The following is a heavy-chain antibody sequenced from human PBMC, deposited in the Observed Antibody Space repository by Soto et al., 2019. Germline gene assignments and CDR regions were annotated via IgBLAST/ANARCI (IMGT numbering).Heavy chain of an antibody. J-gene: IGHJ5*02. D-gene: IGHD3-10*01. CDR3: ARFRYYGSGLNWFDP. Sequence: SETLSLTCAVYGGSFSGYYWSWIRQPPGKGLEWIGEINHGGSTNYNPSLKSRVTISVDTSKNQFSLKLSSVTAADTAVYYCARFRYYGSGLNWFDPWGQGTLVTVSS. V-gene: IGHV4-34*01. CDR1: GGSFSGYY. CDR2: INHGGST.